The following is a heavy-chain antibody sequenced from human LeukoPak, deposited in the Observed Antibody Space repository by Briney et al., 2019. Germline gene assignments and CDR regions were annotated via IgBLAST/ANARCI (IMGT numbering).Heavy chain of an antibody. CDR2: IRYDGSNK. D-gene: IGHD6-19*01. V-gene: IGHV3-30*02. CDR1: GFTFSSYG. Sequence: GGSLRLSCAASGFTFSSYGMHWVRQAPGKGLEWVAFIRYDGSNKYYADSVKGRFTISRDNSKNTLYLQMNSLRAEDTAVYYCAKDSIAVAGYYYYYMDVWGKGTTVTISS. J-gene: IGHJ6*03. CDR3: AKDSIAVAGYYYYYMDV.